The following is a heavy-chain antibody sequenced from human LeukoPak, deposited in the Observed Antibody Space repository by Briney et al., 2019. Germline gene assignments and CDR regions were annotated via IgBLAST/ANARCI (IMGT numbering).Heavy chain of an antibody. CDR1: GGSFSGYY. CDR3: ARLLWSDGAFDI. J-gene: IGHJ3*02. V-gene: IGHV4-34*01. Sequence: SETLSLTCAVYGGSFSGYYWSWIRQPPGKGLEWIGEINHSGSTYYNPSLKSRVTISVDTSKNQFSLKLSSVTAADTAVYYCARLLWSDGAFDIWGQGTMVTVSS. CDR2: INHSGST. D-gene: IGHD3-10*01.